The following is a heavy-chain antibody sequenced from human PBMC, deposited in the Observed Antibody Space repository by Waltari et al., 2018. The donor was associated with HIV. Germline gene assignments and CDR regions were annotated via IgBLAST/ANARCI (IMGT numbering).Heavy chain of an antibody. V-gene: IGHV4-30-4*01. CDR1: GGPISSGDYY. D-gene: IGHD3-10*01. Sequence: QVKLQESGPGLVKPSQTLSLTCTVPGGPISSGDYYWSWIRQSPGKGLEWIEHIYYSGNTYYNPSLKSRVTRSVDTSKNQFSLKLSSVTAADTAVYYCAKDPLGFGYYGMNVWGQGTTVTVSS. CDR3: AKDPLGFGYYGMNV. J-gene: IGHJ6*02. CDR2: IYYSGNT.